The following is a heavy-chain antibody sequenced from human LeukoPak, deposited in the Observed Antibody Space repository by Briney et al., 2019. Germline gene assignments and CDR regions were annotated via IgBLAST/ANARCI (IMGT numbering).Heavy chain of an antibody. V-gene: IGHV4-34*01. D-gene: IGHD5-18*01. Sequence: SETLSLTCAVCGGSFSGYYWSWIRQPPGKGLEWIGEINHSGSTNYNPSLKSRVTISVDTSKNQFSLKLSSVTAADTAVYYCARGVDTAMVSEFDYWGQGTLVTVSS. CDR1: GGSFSGYY. CDR2: INHSGST. J-gene: IGHJ4*02. CDR3: ARGVDTAMVSEFDY.